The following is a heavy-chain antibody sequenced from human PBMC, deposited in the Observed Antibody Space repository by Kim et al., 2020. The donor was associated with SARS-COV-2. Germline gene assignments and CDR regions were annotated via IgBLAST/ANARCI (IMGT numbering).Heavy chain of an antibody. CDR3: ARVFSCTNGVCYTGEY. CDR1: GYTFTSYG. Sequence: ASVKVSCKASGYTFTSYGISWVRQAPGQGLEWMGWISAYNGNTNYAQKLQGRVTMTTDTSTSTAYMEMRSLRSDDTAVYYCARVFSCTNGVCYTGEYWGQGALVTVSS. V-gene: IGHV1-18*04. J-gene: IGHJ4*02. CDR2: ISAYNGNT. D-gene: IGHD2-8*01.